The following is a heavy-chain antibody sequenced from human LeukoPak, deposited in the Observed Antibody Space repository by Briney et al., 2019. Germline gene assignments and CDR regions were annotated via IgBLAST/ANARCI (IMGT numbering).Heavy chain of an antibody. D-gene: IGHD3-3*01. CDR1: GYTFTGYY. CDR2: INPNSGGT. J-gene: IGHJ3*02. CDR3: ARDAVVIMAFDI. V-gene: IGHV1-2*02. Sequence: GASVKVSCKASGYTFTGYYMHWVRQAPGQGLEWMGWINPNSGGTNYAQKCQGRVTMTRDTSISTAYMELSRLRSDDTAVYYCARDAVVIMAFDIWGQGTMVTVSS.